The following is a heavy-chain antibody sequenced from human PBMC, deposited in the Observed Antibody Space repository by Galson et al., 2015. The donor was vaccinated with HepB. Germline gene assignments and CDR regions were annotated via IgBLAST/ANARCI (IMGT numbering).Heavy chain of an antibody. D-gene: IGHD3-3*01. Sequence: SLRLSCAASGFTFSSYAMHWVRQAPGKGLEWVAVISYDGSNKYYADSVKGRFTISRDNSKNTLYLQMNSLRAEDTAVYYCARGGSDFNPYYYYMDVWGKGTTVTVSS. CDR2: ISYDGSNK. CDR1: GFTFSSYA. V-gene: IGHV3-30-3*01. CDR3: ARGGSDFNPYYYYMDV. J-gene: IGHJ6*03.